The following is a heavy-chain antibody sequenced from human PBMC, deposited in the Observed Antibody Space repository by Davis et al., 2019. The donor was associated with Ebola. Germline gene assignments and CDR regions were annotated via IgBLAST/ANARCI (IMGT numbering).Heavy chain of an antibody. CDR1: GGSISSYY. J-gene: IGHJ4*02. D-gene: IGHD3-3*01. CDR3: AMPTTPVRCLEWLAFDY. Sequence: LSLTCTVSGGSISSYYWSWVRHAPGKGLEWVSGIRWNSGSIGYADSVKGRFTISRDNAKNSLYLQMNSLRDEDTAVYYCAMPTTPVRCLEWLAFDYWGQGTLVTVSS. CDR2: IRWNSGSI. V-gene: IGHV3-9*01.